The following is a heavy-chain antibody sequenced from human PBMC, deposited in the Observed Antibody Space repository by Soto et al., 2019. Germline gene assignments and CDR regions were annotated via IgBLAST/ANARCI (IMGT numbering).Heavy chain of an antibody. J-gene: IGHJ3*02. CDR3: ARDLYYYDNSGLGRFDI. D-gene: IGHD3-22*01. V-gene: IGHV1-18*04. CDR2: ISGYNGNT. Sequence: ASVKVSCKAPGYTFTSYGISWVRQAPGQGLEWMGWISGYNGNTNYAQNLQGRVTMTTDTSTSTAYMELRSLRSDDTAVYYCARDLYYYDNSGLGRFDIWGQGTMVTVSS. CDR1: GYTFTSYG.